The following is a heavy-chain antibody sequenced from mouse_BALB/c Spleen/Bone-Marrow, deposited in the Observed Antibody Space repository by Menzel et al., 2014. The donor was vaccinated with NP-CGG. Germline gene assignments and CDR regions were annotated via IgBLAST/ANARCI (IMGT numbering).Heavy chain of an antibody. D-gene: IGHD1-1*01. J-gene: IGHJ1*01. CDR1: GFSLTRNG. V-gene: IGHV2-5*01. Sequence: VQLQQSGPGLVQPSQSLSITCTVSGFSLTRNGVHWVRQPPGKGLEWLGVIWRGGSTDYNEAFMSRLSITKDNSKSQVFFKMNSLQGDDTAIYYCAKGGITTVWYFDVWGAGTTVTVSS. CDR3: AKGGITTVWYFDV. CDR2: IWRGGST.